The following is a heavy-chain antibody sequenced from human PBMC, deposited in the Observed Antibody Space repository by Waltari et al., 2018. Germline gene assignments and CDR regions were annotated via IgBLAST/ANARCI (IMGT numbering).Heavy chain of an antibody. V-gene: IGHV4-4*07. J-gene: IGHJ4*02. Sequence: QVLLQESGPGLVKPSETLSLTCSVSGVSINSYYWSWIRQPAGKGLEWIGRIHSSGDTNYNPSLKSRVTVSIDTSKNQFSLKMTAVTAADTAVYYCVRVSWIYDFDKWGQGILVTVSS. CDR1: GVSINSYY. CDR2: IHSSGDT. CDR3: VRVSWIYDFDK. D-gene: IGHD6-13*01.